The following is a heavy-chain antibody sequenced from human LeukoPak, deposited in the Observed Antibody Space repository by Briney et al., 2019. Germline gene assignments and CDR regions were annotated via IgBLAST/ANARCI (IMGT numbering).Heavy chain of an antibody. V-gene: IGHV4-4*02. CDR3: ARVKSSAYYYDYFDS. J-gene: IGHJ4*02. Sequence: SETLSLTCAVSGGSISSSNWWSWVRQPPGKGLEWIGEIYHSGSTNYNPALKSRVTMSVDTSRNQFSLMLDSVTAADSAVYYCARVKSSAYYYDYFDSWGQGALVTVSS. CDR1: GGSISSSNW. D-gene: IGHD3-22*01. CDR2: IYHSGST.